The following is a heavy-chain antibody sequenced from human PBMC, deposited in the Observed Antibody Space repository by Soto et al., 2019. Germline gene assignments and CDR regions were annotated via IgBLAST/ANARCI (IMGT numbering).Heavy chain of an antibody. CDR2: ISTESGNT. D-gene: IGHD3-22*01. J-gene: IGHJ4*02. V-gene: IGHV1-18*04. Sequence: RASVKVSCKASGYTFINNAITWVRQAPGQGLEWMGWISTESGNTNYAQNLQGRVILTRDRSTNTAYMELRSLRPEDTATYYCARDSSSGTFDNWGQGALVTVSS. CDR1: GYTFINNA. CDR3: ARDSSSGTFDN.